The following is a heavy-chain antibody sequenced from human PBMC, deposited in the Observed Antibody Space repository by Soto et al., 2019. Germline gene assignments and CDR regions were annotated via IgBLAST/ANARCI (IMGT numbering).Heavy chain of an antibody. CDR2: IYYSGST. D-gene: IGHD3-10*01. J-gene: IGHJ3*01. CDR3: AILDLWFGKLKVLDF. Sequence: SETLSLTCTVSGDSISSYYWSWFRQPPGKVLEWIGYIYYSGSTNYNPSLKSRVTTSVDTSKNQFSLKLSSVTAADTAVYYCAILDLWFGKLKVLDFWGQRTMVIVSS. V-gene: IGHV4-59*08. CDR1: GDSISSYY.